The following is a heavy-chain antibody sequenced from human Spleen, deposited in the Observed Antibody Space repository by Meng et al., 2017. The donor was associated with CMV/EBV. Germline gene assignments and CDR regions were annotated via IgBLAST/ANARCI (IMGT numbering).Heavy chain of an antibody. V-gene: IGHV4-61*01. Sequence: SETLSLTCTVSGGSVSSGTFYWNWIRQPPGKGLEWIGYIYHSGSTIYNPSLESRVTISVDTSKSQFSLKLRSVTAADAAMYYCARVGIPYDFWSGYPSYYGMDVWGQGTTVTVSS. CDR1: GGSVSSGTFY. D-gene: IGHD3-3*01. CDR3: ARVGIPYDFWSGYPSYYGMDV. J-gene: IGHJ6*02. CDR2: IYHSGST.